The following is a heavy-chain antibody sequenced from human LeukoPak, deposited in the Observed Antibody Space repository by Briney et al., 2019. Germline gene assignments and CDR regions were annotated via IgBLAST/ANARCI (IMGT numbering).Heavy chain of an antibody. CDR1: GFTFSHFW. CDR3: ARGFRSTRTIDY. CDR2: VNQDGSEK. D-gene: IGHD3-10*01. V-gene: IGHV3-7*03. J-gene: IGHJ4*02. Sequence: GGSLRLSCAASGFTFSHFWMSWVRQAPGKGLEWVANVNQDGSEKYYVDSVKGRFTISRDNAKNSLYLQMSSLRAEDTALYYCARGFRSTRTIDYWGQGTLVTVSS.